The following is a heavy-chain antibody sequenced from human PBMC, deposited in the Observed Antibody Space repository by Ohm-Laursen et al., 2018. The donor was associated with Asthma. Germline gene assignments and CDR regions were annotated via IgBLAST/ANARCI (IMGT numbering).Heavy chain of an antibody. Sequence: SLRLSCTPSGFTFRGSWRIRLRQAPGKGLQWLAFIKPDGSQTYYADSVKGRFTISRDNSKSTVSLQMDSLRPEDTAVYYCARDSWDYYFDYWGQGTLVTVSS. J-gene: IGHJ4*02. CDR2: IKPDGSQT. CDR3: ARDSWDYYFDY. CDR1: GFTFRGSW. V-gene: IGHV3-7*01. D-gene: IGHD1-26*01.